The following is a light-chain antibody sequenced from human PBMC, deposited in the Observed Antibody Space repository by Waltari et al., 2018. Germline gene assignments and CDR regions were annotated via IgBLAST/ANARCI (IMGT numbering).Light chain of an antibody. J-gene: IGKJ3*01. Sequence: RATINCKSSQSVLYSSNNKNYLAWYQQKPGQPPKLLIYWASTRESGVPDRFSGSGSGTDFTLTISSLLAEDVALYYCQQYYTTPPTFGPGTKVDIQ. CDR1: QSVLYSSNNKNY. CDR3: QQYYTTPPT. V-gene: IGKV4-1*01. CDR2: WAS.